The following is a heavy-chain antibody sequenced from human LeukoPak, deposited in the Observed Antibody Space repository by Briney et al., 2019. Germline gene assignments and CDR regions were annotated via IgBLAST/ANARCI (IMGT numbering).Heavy chain of an antibody. D-gene: IGHD3-9*01. V-gene: IGHV4-39*01. CDR1: GGSISSSHHY. J-gene: IGHJ4*02. CDR2: VYSSGST. CDR3: ARVIRTTGYYSNPKSGSFDF. Sequence: KASETLSLTCAVSGGSISSSHHYWGWIRQPPGKGLEWIGNVYSSGSTYYNPSLRTRVTISVDTSKNQFSLKLSSVTAADTAVYYCARVIRTTGYYSNPKSGSFDFWGQGTLVTVSS.